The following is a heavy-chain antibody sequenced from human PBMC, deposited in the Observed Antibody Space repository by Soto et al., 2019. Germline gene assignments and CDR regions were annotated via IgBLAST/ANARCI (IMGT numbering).Heavy chain of an antibody. CDR3: ARDRGDTMTTLLSVYYYYGMDV. Sequence: TGGSLRLSCAASGFTFSRYAMNWVRQAPGKGLEWVSGISGSGSTTYYADSVKGRFTISRDNSKNTLYLQMNSLRAEDTAVYYCARDRGDTMTTLLSVYYYYGMDVWGQGTTVTVSS. CDR2: ISGSGSTT. J-gene: IGHJ6*02. D-gene: IGHD4-17*01. V-gene: IGHV3-23*01. CDR1: GFTFSRYA.